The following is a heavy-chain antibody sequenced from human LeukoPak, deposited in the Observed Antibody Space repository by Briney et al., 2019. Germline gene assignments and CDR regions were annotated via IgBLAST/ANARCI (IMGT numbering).Heavy chain of an antibody. Sequence: SQTLSLTCAVSGRSISSYSWTWIRQPPGKGLECIGYFSYSVRPNYNPSLKRRVTIPVATSKTQFSLSLRSVAAADAAVYYSARARGTYRGIDSWGQGTLVTVSS. J-gene: IGHJ4*02. CDR2: FSYSVRP. CDR1: GRSISSYS. D-gene: IGHD3-16*02. CDR3: ARARGTYRGIDS. V-gene: IGHV4-59*01.